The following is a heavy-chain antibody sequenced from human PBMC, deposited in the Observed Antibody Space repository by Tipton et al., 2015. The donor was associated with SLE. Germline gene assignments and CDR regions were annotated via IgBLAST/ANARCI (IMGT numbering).Heavy chain of an antibody. CDR2: ISSGSSTI. J-gene: IGHJ3*02. V-gene: IGHV3-48*01. CDR3: ARELGRVAFDI. Sequence: SLRLSCAASGFTFSSYSMNWIRQAPGKRLEWVSYISSGSSTIYYEDSVKGRFTISRDNAKSSLYLQMNSLRAEDTAVYYCARELGRVAFDIWGQGTMVTVSS. D-gene: IGHD7-27*01. CDR1: GFTFSSYS.